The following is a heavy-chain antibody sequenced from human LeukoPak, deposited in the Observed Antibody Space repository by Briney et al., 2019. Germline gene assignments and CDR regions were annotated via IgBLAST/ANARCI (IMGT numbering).Heavy chain of an antibody. CDR3: ARDPDDSSGYYGYYYGIDV. J-gene: IGHJ6*02. Sequence: SVKVSCKASGYTFTSYAISWVRQAPGQGLEWMGRIIPILGIANYAQKFQGRVTITADKSTSTAYMELSSLRSEDTAVYYCARDPDDSSGYYGYYYGIDVWGQGTTVTVSS. CDR1: GYTFTSYA. V-gene: IGHV1-69*04. D-gene: IGHD3-22*01. CDR2: IIPILGIA.